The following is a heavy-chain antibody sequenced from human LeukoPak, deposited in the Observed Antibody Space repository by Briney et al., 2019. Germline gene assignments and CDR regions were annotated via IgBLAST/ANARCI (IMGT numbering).Heavy chain of an antibody. CDR3: ASGGFDYYGSGSYYNEYYFDY. D-gene: IGHD3-10*01. CDR1: GFTFSDYY. V-gene: IGHV3-11*06. J-gene: IGHJ4*02. Sequence: GGSLRLSCAASGFTFSDYYMSWIRQAPGKGLEWVSYISSSSSHTNYADSVKGRFTISRDNAKNSLYLQMNSLRAENTAVYYCASGGFDYYGSGSYYNEYYFDYWGQGTLVTVSS. CDR2: ISSSSSHT.